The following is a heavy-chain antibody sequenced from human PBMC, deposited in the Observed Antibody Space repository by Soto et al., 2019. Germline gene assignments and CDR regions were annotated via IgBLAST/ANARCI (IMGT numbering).Heavy chain of an antibody. V-gene: IGHV1-3*01. CDR3: ARGEGYCSGGTCCRWFDQ. D-gene: IGHD2-15*01. CDR1: GYTFTKYA. CDR2: LNAGNGNT. Sequence: QVQLVQSGAEVKRHGASVKLSCKASGYTFTKYAIHWVRQAPGQGLEWMGWLNAGNGNTKSSQKFQGRVTITRDTSGSTAYMELSSLRSEATAGYYCARGEGYCSGGTCCRWFDQWGQGSLVTVSS. J-gene: IGHJ5*02.